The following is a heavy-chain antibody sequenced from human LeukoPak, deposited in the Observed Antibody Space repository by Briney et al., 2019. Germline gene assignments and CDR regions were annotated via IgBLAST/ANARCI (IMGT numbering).Heavy chain of an antibody. J-gene: IGHJ4*02. V-gene: IGHV1-46*01. Sequence: ASVNVSCKASGYTFTSYYMHWVRQAPGQGLEWMGIINPSGCSTSYAQKFQGRVTMTRDTSTSTVYMELSSLRSEDTAVYYCASTGYSSGWFDYWGQGTLVPVSS. CDR3: ASTGYSSGWFDY. CDR2: INPSGCST. CDR1: GYTFTSYY. D-gene: IGHD6-19*01.